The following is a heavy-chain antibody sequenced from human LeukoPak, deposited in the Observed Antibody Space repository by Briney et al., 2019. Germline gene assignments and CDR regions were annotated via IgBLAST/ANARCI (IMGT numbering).Heavy chain of an antibody. V-gene: IGHV1-69*05. D-gene: IGHD6-13*01. CDR1: GGTFSSYA. CDR3: ASNQRGSSWFNWFDP. Sequence: SVKVSCKASGGTFSSYAISWVRQAPGQGLEWMGGIIPIFGTANYAQKFQGRVTITTDESTSTAYMELSSLRSEDTAVYYCASNQRGSSWFNWFDPWGQGTLVTVSS. J-gene: IGHJ5*02. CDR2: IIPIFGTA.